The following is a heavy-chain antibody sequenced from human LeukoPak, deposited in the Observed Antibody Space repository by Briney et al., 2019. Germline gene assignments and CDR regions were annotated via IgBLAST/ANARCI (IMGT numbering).Heavy chain of an antibody. CDR3: ARDLPQTLWYFDL. J-gene: IGHJ2*01. CDR1: GGSISSYY. V-gene: IGHV4-59*01. CDR2: IYYSGST. Sequence: SETLSLTCTVSGGSISSYYWSWIRQPPGKGLEWIGYIYYSGSTNYNPSLKSRVTISVDTSKNQFSLKLSSVTAADTAVYYCARDLPQTLWYFDLWGRGTLVTVSS.